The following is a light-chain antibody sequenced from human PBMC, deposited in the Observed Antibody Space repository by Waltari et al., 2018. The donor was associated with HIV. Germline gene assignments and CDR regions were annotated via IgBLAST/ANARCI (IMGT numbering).Light chain of an antibody. CDR3: SSYTDFNTPHV. V-gene: IGLV2-8*01. J-gene: IGLJ1*01. Sequence: QSALTQPPSASGSLGQSVTISCTGTSTSISGYDYVSCYQQHPGKAPKLLIYEVNNRPSGVPDRFSASRSDNRASLTVSGLQYEDEAEYYCSSYTDFNTPHVFGTGTKVTVL. CDR2: EVN. CDR1: STSISGYDY.